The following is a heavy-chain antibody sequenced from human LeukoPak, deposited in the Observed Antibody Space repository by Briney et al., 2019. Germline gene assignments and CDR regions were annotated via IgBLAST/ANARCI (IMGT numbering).Heavy chain of an antibody. Sequence: ASMKVSCKASGYTFTSYYMHWVRQAPGQGLEWMGIINPSGGSTSYAQKFQGRVTMTRDTSTSTVYMELSSLRSEDTAVYYCARAGDCSSTSCEGAIDYWGQGTLVTVSS. V-gene: IGHV1-46*01. CDR1: GYTFTSYY. CDR3: ARAGDCSSTSCEGAIDY. J-gene: IGHJ4*02. D-gene: IGHD2-2*01. CDR2: INPSGGST.